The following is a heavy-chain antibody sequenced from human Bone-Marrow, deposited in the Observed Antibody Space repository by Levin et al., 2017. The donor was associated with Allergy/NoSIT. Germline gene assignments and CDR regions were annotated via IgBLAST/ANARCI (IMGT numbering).Heavy chain of an antibody. J-gene: IGHJ4*02. Sequence: PSSPLSLPCSVSGASLRSHYWSWFRQPPGKGLQWIGYIYNSGSTNSNPSLKGRVTTSLDTSKNQFSLSLSSVTTADTAVFYCARGWSGSSWYPPVYVDYWGQGVLVTVSS. CDR2: IYNSGST. D-gene: IGHD6-13*01. CDR1: GASLRSHY. CDR3: ARGWSGSSWYPPVYVDY. V-gene: IGHV4-59*11.